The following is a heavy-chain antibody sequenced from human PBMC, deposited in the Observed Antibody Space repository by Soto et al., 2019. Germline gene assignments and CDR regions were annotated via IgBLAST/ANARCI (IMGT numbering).Heavy chain of an antibody. J-gene: IGHJ6*02. V-gene: IGHV1-8*01. D-gene: IGHD3-9*01. CDR1: GYTFTSYD. CDR2: MNPNSGNT. Sequence: ASVKVSCKASGYTFTSYDINWVRQATEQGLEWMGWMNPNSGNTGYAQKFQGRVTMTRNTSISTAYMELSSLRSEDTAVYYCAIASGPYYDILTGPYYYYGMDVWGQGTTVTVSS. CDR3: AIASGPYYDILTGPYYYYGMDV.